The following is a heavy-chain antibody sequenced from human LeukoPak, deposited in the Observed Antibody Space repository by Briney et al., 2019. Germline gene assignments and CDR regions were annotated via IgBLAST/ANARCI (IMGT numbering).Heavy chain of an antibody. D-gene: IGHD6-6*01. CDR2: IRSKANSYAT. J-gene: IGHJ6*02. V-gene: IGHV3-73*01. CDR1: GFTFSGSA. Sequence: GGSLRLSCAASGFTFSGSAMHWVRQASGKGLEWVGRIRSKANSYATAYAASVKGRLTISRDDSKNTAYLQMNSLKTEDTAVYYCTSPPAGDSSSPSSGMDVWGQGTTVTVSS. CDR3: TSPPAGDSSSPSSGMDV.